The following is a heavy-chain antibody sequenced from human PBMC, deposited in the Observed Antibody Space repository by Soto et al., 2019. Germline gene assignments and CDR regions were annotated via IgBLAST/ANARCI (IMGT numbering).Heavy chain of an antibody. D-gene: IGHD2-15*01. CDR2: INRDGTTT. Sequence: EVQLVESGGGLVQPGGSLRLSRAASGFSFSAYWMHWVRQAPGKGLVWVSRINRDGTTTHYADSVKGRFTISRDNAKNTLYLQMDSLRAEDTAVYYCAVGPATSYSYTMDVWGRGTTGTVSS. V-gene: IGHV3-74*01. CDR3: AVGPATSYSYTMDV. CDR1: GFSFSAYW. J-gene: IGHJ6*02.